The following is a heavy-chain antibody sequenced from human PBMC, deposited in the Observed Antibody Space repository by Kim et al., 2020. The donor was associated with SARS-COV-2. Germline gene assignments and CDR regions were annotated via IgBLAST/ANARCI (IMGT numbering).Heavy chain of an antibody. J-gene: IGHJ6*02. Sequence: ASVKVSCKASGYTFTSYAMHWVRQAPGQRLEWMGWINAGNGNTKYSQKFQGRVTITRDTSASTAYMELSSLRSEDTAVYYCARDNGPQGPGFYYYYYGMDVWGQGTTVTVSS. CDR2: INAGNGNT. D-gene: IGHD1-1*01. V-gene: IGHV1-3*01. CDR1: GYTFTSYA. CDR3: ARDNGPQGPGFYYYYYGMDV.